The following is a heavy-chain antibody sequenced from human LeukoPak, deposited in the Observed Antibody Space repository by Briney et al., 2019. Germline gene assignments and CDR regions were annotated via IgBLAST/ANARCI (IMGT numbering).Heavy chain of an antibody. V-gene: IGHV4-4*02. D-gene: IGHD2-15*01. CDR3: AKQGMVAPTPLGMDV. CDR2: IYHSGST. J-gene: IGHJ6*04. CDR1: GGSISSSNW. Sequence: SGTLSLTCAVSGGSISSSNWWSWVRQPPGKGLEWIGEIYHSGSTNYNPSLKSRVTISVDKSKNQFSLKLSSVTAADTAVYYCAKQGMVAPTPLGMDVWGKGTTVTVSS.